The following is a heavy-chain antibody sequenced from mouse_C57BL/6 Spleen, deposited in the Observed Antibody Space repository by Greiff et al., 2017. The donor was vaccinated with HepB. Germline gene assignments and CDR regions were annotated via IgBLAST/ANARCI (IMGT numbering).Heavy chain of an antibody. V-gene: IGHV1-53*01. CDR2: INPSNGGT. CDR3: ARGLYDGSSYFDY. J-gene: IGHJ2*01. CDR1: GYTFTSYW. D-gene: IGHD1-1*01. Sequence: QVQLKQPGTELVKPGASVKLSCKASGYTFTSYWMHWVKQRPGQGLEWIGNINPSNGGTNYNEKFKSKATLTVDKSSSTAYMQLSSLTSEDSAVYDGARGLYDGSSYFDYWGQGTTLTVSS.